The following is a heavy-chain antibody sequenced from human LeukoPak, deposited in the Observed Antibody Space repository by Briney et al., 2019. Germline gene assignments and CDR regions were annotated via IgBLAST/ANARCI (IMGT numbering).Heavy chain of an antibody. Sequence: ASVKVSCKAFGYTFTSNYMHWVRQAPGQGLEWMGWINPNSGGTNYAQKFQGRVTMTRDTSISTAYMELSRLRSDDTAVYYCARDQVQDYYFDYWGQGTLVTVSS. CDR1: GYTFTSNY. V-gene: IGHV1-2*02. CDR3: ARDQVQDYYFDY. CDR2: INPNSGGT. J-gene: IGHJ4*02. D-gene: IGHD3-10*01.